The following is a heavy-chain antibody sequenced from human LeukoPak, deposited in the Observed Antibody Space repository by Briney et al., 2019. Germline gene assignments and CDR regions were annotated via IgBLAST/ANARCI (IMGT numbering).Heavy chain of an antibody. D-gene: IGHD5-12*01. CDR3: ARGHIARDY. Sequence: GGSLRLSCAASGFTFSVYAMSWVRQAPGKGLEWVSAISGNGGGGTHYADSVKGRFTISRDNSKNTLFLQMNSLRAEDTAVYYCARGHIARDYWGQGTLVTVSS. CDR2: ISGNGGGGT. CDR1: GFTFSVYA. J-gene: IGHJ4*02. V-gene: IGHV3-23*01.